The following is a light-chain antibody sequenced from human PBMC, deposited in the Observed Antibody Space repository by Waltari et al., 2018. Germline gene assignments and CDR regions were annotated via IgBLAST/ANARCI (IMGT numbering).Light chain of an antibody. CDR1: QGISNY. CDR2: SAS. Sequence: DIQLTQSPSFLSASVRDRVTITCRASQGISNYLAWYQQKPGKAPKLLISSASTLQSGVPSRFSGSGSGTEFSLTISSLQPEDSATYYCQQSYNYHPYTFGQGTKLEIK. J-gene: IGKJ2*01. V-gene: IGKV1-9*01. CDR3: QQSYNYHPYT.